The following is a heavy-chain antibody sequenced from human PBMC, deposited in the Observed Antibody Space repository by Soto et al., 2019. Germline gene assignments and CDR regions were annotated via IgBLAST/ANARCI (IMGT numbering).Heavy chain of an antibody. J-gene: IGHJ4*01. CDR3: ARGSYYSGWV. CDR1: GDSVSSTSAA. Sequence: PSQTLSLTCAVSGDSVSSTSAAWGWIRQSPSRGLEWLGRTYFRSKWYSDYAVSVKSRITINPDTSKNQFSLQLNSVTPEDTAVYYCARGSYYSGWVWGHGTPVTV. CDR2: TYFRSKWYS. V-gene: IGHV6-1*01. D-gene: IGHD6-19*01.